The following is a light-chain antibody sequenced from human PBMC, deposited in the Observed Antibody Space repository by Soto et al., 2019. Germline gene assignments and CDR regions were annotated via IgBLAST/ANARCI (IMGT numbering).Light chain of an antibody. Sequence: QSVLTQPPSVSGAPGQRVTISCTGNNTNVGAGYDVHWYQQLPGKAPKLVIFGNRNRPSGVPERFSGSKSGTSASPAITGLQAEDAAYYCCQAYDYSLTAFVFGGGTQLTVL. CDR3: QAYDYSLTAFV. CDR2: GNR. V-gene: IGLV1-40*01. CDR1: NTNVGAGYD. J-gene: IGLJ3*02.